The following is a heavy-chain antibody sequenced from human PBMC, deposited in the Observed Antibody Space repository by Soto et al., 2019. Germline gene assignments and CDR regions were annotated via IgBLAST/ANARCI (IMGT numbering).Heavy chain of an antibody. D-gene: IGHD6-13*01. CDR3: AREGDYSSSWSQAFDY. J-gene: IGHJ4*02. CDR2: ISYDGSNK. CDR1: GFTFSSYA. Sequence: PGGSLRLSCAASGFTFSSYAMHWVRQAPGKGLEWVAVISYDGSNKYYADSVKGRFTISRDNSKNTLYLQMNSLRAEDTAVYYCAREGDYSSSWSQAFDYWGQGTLVTVSS. V-gene: IGHV3-30-3*01.